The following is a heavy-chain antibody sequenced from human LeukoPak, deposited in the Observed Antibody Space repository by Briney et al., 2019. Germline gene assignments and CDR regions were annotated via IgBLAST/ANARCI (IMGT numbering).Heavy chain of an antibody. Sequence: PSETLSLTCAVYGGSFSGFYWTWIRQSLGKGLEWIGEISHSGSANYNPSLESRVTISVDTSKNQISLPLTSLTAADTAVFYCARGSASAKFQPTVKMGSVSRVGSYVFDQWGQGTLVTVSS. CDR3: ARGSASAKFQPTVKMGSVSRVGSYVFDQ. V-gene: IGHV4-34*01. CDR2: ISHSGSA. J-gene: IGHJ4*02. CDR1: GGSFSGFY. D-gene: IGHD4-17*01.